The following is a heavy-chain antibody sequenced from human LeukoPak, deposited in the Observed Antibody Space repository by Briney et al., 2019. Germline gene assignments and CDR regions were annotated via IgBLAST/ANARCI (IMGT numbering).Heavy chain of an antibody. CDR2: IYYSGST. V-gene: IGHV4-39*02. D-gene: IGHD4-11*01. CDR3: AREQYTNNWFDP. J-gene: IGHJ5*02. CDR1: GGSISGSSYY. Sequence: SETLSLTCTVSGGSISGSSYYWGWIRQPPGKGLEWIGSIYYSGSTYYNPSLKSRVTISVDTSKNQFSLKLNSVTAADTAVYYCAREQYTNNWFDPWGQGTLVTVSS.